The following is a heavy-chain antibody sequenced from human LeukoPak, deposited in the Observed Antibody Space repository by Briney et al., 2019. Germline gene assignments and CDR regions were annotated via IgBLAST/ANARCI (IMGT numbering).Heavy chain of an antibody. J-gene: IGHJ4*02. D-gene: IGHD5-18*01. Sequence: GGSLRLSCAASGFTVSLNFMNWVRQAPGTGLEWVSIIHPDGVTHYSDSVKGRFTISRDNSNNILYLQMNGLRAEDTAVYSCAGGRGYIIDYWGQGTLVAVSS. CDR1: GFTVSLNF. V-gene: IGHV3-53*01. CDR2: IHPDGVT. CDR3: AGGRGYIIDY.